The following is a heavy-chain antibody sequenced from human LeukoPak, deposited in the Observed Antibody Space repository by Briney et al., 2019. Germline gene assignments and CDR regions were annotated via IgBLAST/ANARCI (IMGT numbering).Heavy chain of an antibody. J-gene: IGHJ4*02. Sequence: ASVKVSCQASGYTFTGYYMHWVRQAPGQGLESMGWINPNSGGTNYAQKFQGRVTMTRDTSISTAYMELSRLRSDDTAVYYCARVPYDSSGSIDYWGQGTLVTVSS. CDR1: GYTFTGYY. CDR2: INPNSGGT. V-gene: IGHV1-2*02. D-gene: IGHD3-22*01. CDR3: ARVPYDSSGSIDY.